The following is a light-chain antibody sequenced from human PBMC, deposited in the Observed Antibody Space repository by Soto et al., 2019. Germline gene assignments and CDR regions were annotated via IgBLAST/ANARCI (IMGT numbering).Light chain of an antibody. J-gene: IGLJ1*01. CDR3: SSYTSSSTDV. Sequence: QSVLTQPAPVSGSPGQSITISCTGTSSDVGTYNYVSWYQLHPGKAPKLMVYEVSNRPSGVSNRFSGSKSGNTASLTISGLQAEDEADYHCSSYTSSSTDVLGTGTKVTVL. CDR2: EVS. V-gene: IGLV2-14*01. CDR1: SSDVGTYNY.